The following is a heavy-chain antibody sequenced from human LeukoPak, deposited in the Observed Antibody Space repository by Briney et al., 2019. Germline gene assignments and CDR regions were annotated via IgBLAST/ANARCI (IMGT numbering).Heavy chain of an antibody. Sequence: GGSLRLSCAVSGFTFSSYAMSWVRQTPGKGLEWVSSISSSGRNTYYADSVKGRFTISRDNSENTLYLQMNSLRVEDTAVYYCAPLPDWLHTFDIWGQGTMVTVSS. D-gene: IGHD3-9*01. CDR3: APLPDWLHTFDI. CDR2: ISSSGRNT. J-gene: IGHJ3*02. V-gene: IGHV3-23*01. CDR1: GFTFSSYA.